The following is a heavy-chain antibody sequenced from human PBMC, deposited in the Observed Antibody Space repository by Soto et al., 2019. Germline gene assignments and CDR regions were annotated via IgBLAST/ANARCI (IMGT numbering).Heavy chain of an antibody. D-gene: IGHD3-3*01. CDR2: INHTGGT. Sequence: SETLSLTCAVYGGSVNGYYWNWIRQPPGKGLEWIGEINHTGGTHYNPSLKSLVTMSVDTSKNQFSLSLSSLTAADTAIYSCAPRTTVFGLLITQFDPWGQGTQVTVSS. CDR3: APRTTVFGLLITQFDP. CDR1: GGSVNGYY. V-gene: IGHV4-34*01. J-gene: IGHJ5*02.